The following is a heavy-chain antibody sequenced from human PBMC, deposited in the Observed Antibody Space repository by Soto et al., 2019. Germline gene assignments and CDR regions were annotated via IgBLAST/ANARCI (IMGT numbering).Heavy chain of an antibody. Sequence: QITLKESGPALVKPTQTLTLTCTFSGFSLTTVGVGVARIRQPPGKALDWLGPIYWDDDKFYSPSHKSRLTVTKDTSKNHVVLTLTNLDPTDPATYYCAHRHISPASFDFWGQGTLVTVSS. J-gene: IGHJ4*02. CDR3: AHRHISPASFDF. CDR1: GFSLTTVGVG. V-gene: IGHV2-5*02. CDR2: IYWDDDK.